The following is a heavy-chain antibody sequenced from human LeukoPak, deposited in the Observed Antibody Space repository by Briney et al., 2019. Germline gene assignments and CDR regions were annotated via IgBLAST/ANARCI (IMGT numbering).Heavy chain of an antibody. J-gene: IGHJ4*02. CDR3: ANDFYSSGWYGYDY. Sequence: PSETLSLTCTVSGGSISSYYWSWVRQAPGKGLEWVSAISGSGGSTYYADSVKGRFTISRDNSKNTLYLQMNSLRAEDTAVYYCANDFYSSGWYGYDYWGQGTLVTVSS. V-gene: IGHV3-23*01. CDR2: ISGSGGST. CDR1: GGSISSYY. D-gene: IGHD6-19*01.